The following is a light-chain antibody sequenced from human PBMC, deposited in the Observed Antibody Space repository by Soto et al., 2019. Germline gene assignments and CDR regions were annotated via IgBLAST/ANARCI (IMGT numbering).Light chain of an antibody. Sequence: DIQMTQSPSTLSASVGDRVTITCRASQSISSWLAWYQQKPGKAPKLLIYKASSLESGVPSRFSGSGSGTEFTLTISSLQPDDFATCYCQQYNSFPWTVGQGTKVEIK. J-gene: IGKJ1*01. V-gene: IGKV1-5*03. CDR3: QQYNSFPWT. CDR1: QSISSW. CDR2: KAS.